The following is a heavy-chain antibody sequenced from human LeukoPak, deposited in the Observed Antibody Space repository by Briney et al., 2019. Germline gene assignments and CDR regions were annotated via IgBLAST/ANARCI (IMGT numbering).Heavy chain of an antibody. CDR3: ARGGGLDV. CDR2: IYSGGPT. V-gene: IGHV3-53*01. D-gene: IGHD3-16*01. CDR1: GFTVSLYY. J-gene: IGHJ6*02. Sequence: GGSLRLSCAASGFTVSLYYMTWVRQAPGKGLEWVSVIYSGGPTYYADSVKGRFTISRDNSKNTVYLQMNSLRGEDTAVYFCARGGGLDVWGQGAMVTVSS.